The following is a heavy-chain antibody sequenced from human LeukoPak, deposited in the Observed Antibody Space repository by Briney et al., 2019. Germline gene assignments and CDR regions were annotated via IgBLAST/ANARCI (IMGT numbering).Heavy chain of an antibody. V-gene: IGHV4-34*01. D-gene: IGHD3-3*01. J-gene: IGHJ5*02. CDR2: INHSGST. CDR3: ARVRYDFWSGYTNWFDP. CDR1: GGSFSGYY. Sequence: PSETLSLTCAVYGGSFSGYYWGWIRQPPGKGLEWIGEINHSGSTNYNPSLKSRVTISVDTSKNQFSLKLSSVTAADTAVYYCARVRYDFWSGYTNWFDPWGQGTLVTVSS.